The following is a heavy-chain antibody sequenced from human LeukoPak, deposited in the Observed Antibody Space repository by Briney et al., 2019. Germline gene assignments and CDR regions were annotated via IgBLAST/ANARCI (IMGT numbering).Heavy chain of an antibody. J-gene: IGHJ4*02. CDR2: ISWNSGSI. V-gene: IGHV3-9*01. D-gene: IGHD6-13*01. CDR3: AKDLRVAAAGLEYYFDY. CDR1: GFTFDDYA. Sequence: PGRSLRLSCAASGFTFDDYAMHWVRQAPGKGLEWVSGISWNSGSIGYADSVKGRFTISRDNAKNSLYLQMNSLRAEDTALYYCAKDLRVAAAGLEYYFDYWGQGTLVTVSS.